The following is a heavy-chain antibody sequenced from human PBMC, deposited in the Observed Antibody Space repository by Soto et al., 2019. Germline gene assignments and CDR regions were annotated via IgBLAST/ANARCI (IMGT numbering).Heavy chain of an antibody. Sequence: WASVKVSCKASGGTFSSYAISWVRQAPGQGLEWMGGIIPIFGTANYAQKFQGRVTITADESTSTAYMELSSLRSEDTAVYYCARGGVEWLKYSMDVWGQGTTVTVSS. CDR1: GGTFSSYA. CDR2: IIPIFGTA. J-gene: IGHJ6*02. D-gene: IGHD3-3*01. CDR3: ARGGVEWLKYSMDV. V-gene: IGHV1-69*13.